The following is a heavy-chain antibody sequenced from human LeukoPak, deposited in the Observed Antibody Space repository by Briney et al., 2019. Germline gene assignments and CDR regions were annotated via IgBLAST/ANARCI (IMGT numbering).Heavy chain of an antibody. J-gene: IGHJ5*02. V-gene: IGHV3-23*01. CDR3: AKDPMWFGELDWFDP. Sequence: PGGSLRLSCAASGFMFSSYAMSWVRQAPGKGLEWVSAISGSGGSTYYADSVKGRFTISRDNSKNTLYLQMNSLRAEDTAVYYCAKDPMWFGELDWFDPWGQGTLVTVSS. CDR1: GFMFSSYA. D-gene: IGHD3-10*01. CDR2: ISGSGGST.